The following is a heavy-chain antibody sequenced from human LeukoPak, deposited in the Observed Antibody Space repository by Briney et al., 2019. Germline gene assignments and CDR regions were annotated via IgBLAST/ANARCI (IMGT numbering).Heavy chain of an antibody. V-gene: IGHV4-59*01. CDR3: ARGDYVWGSLDY. Sequence: PSETLSLTCTVSGGSISSYYWSWIRQPPGKGLEWIGYIYYSGSTNYNPSPKSRVTISVDTSKNQFSLKLSSVTAADTAVYYCARGDYVWGSLDYWGQGTLVTVSS. CDR1: GGSISSYY. D-gene: IGHD3-16*01. CDR2: IYYSGST. J-gene: IGHJ4*02.